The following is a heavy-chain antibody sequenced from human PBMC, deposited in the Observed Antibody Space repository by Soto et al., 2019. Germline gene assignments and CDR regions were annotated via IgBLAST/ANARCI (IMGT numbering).Heavy chain of an antibody. J-gene: IGHJ4*02. CDR1: GDTFFNFG. Sequence: ASVKVSCKASGDTFFNFGISWVRQAPGQGLEWMGWISTYNGNTNYAQKLQDRVTMTTDTSTSTAYMEVRSLTYDGTAVYYCARDDNSEYPLDYWGQGTLVTVSS. CDR2: ISTYNGNT. CDR3: ARDDNSEYPLDY. V-gene: IGHV1-18*01. D-gene: IGHD6-19*01.